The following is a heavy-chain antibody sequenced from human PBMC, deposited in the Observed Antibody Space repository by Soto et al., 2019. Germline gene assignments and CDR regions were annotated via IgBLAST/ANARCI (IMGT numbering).Heavy chain of an antibody. D-gene: IGHD2-15*01. CDR3: ACSHSLHCSGGRCYGFAI. V-gene: IGHV1-2*04. J-gene: IGHJ3*02. Sequence: SVEVTCKASGYAFTCYYMHSLQHAPGQGHEWMGWINPNSGGTNYAQKFQGWVTMTRDTSISTAYMELSRLRSDDTAVYYCACSHSLHCSGGRCYGFAIWGKGTMVTVS. CDR2: INPNSGGT. CDR1: GYAFTCYY.